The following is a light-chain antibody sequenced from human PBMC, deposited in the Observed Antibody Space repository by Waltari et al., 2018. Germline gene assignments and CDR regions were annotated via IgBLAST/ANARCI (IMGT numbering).Light chain of an antibody. Sequence: EIVLTHSPGTLSLSPGERATLACRASQSVSSISLSWYQQKAGQPPRLLIYGVSSRATGIPDRFSGSGSGTDFTLTISRLEPEDFAVYYCQQYDSIVLTFGGGTKVEI. CDR1: QSVSSIS. CDR3: QQYDSIVLT. V-gene: IGKV3-20*01. J-gene: IGKJ4*01. CDR2: GVS.